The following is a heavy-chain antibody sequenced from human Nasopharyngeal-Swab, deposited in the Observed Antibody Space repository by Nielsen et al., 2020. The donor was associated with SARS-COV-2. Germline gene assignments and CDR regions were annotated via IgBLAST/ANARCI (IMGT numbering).Heavy chain of an antibody. CDR1: GYTFTG. Sequence: ASVKVSCKASGYTFTGWVRQAPGQGLEWMGIINPSGGSTTYAQKFQDRVTMTRDTFTSTVYMELTSLRSEDTAMYYCARQLTNDSSGYYYEYWGQGTRVTVSS. D-gene: IGHD3-22*01. CDR3: ARQLTNDSSGYYYEY. J-gene: IGHJ4*02. CDR2: INPSGGST. V-gene: IGHV1-46*01.